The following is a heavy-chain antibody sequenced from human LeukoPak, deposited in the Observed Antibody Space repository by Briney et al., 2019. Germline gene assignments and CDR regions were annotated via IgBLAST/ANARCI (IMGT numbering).Heavy chain of an antibody. J-gene: IGHJ4*02. CDR2: IYYSGST. Sequence: SETLSLTCTVSGGSISSYYWSWIRQPPGKGLEWIGYIYYSGSTNYNPSLKSRVTISVDTSRNQFSLKLSSVTAADTAVYYCARAGVRGYSYGFVFDYWGQGTLVTVSS. CDR3: ARAGVRGYSYGFVFDY. D-gene: IGHD5-18*01. V-gene: IGHV4-59*01. CDR1: GGSISSYY.